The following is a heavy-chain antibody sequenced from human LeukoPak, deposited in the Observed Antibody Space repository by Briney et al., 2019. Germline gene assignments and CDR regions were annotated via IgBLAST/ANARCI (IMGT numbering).Heavy chain of an antibody. CDR1: GGTFSSYA. CDR3: ARGGWSGDSSSWFPSWFDP. CDR2: IIPIFVTA. J-gene: IGHJ5*02. D-gene: IGHD6-13*01. V-gene: IGHV1-69*13. Sequence: SVEVSCKASGGTFSSYAISWVRQAPGQGLEWMGGIIPIFVTANYAQKFQGRVTITADESTSTAYMELSSLRSEDTAVYYCARGGWSGDSSSWFPSWFDPWGQGTLVTVSS.